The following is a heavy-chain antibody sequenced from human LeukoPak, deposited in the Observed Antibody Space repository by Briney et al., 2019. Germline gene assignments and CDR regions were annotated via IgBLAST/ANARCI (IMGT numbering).Heavy chain of an antibody. Sequence: SETLSLTCAVYGGSFSGYYWSWIRQPPGKGLEWIGEINHSGSTNYNPSLKSRVTISIDTSKNHFSLKLSSVTAADTAVYYCARDRYYYDSSGYYRLDYWGQGTLVTVSS. CDR2: INHSGST. V-gene: IGHV4-34*01. J-gene: IGHJ4*02. CDR1: GGSFSGYY. CDR3: ARDRYYYDSSGYYRLDY. D-gene: IGHD3-22*01.